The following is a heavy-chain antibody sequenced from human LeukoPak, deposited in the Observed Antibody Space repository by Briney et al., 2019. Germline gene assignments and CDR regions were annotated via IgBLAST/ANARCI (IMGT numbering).Heavy chain of an antibody. Sequence: PSETLSLTCTVSGGSISTSNYYWGWIRQPPGKGLEWIGNIFYSGSTYYSPSLKSRVTISLDTSRNQFSLKLSSVTAADTAVYYCARDVWGSYHYNDAFDIWGQGTMVTVSS. D-gene: IGHD3-16*01. V-gene: IGHV4-39*07. CDR3: ARDVWGSYHYNDAFDI. J-gene: IGHJ3*02. CDR2: IFYSGST. CDR1: GGSISTSNYY.